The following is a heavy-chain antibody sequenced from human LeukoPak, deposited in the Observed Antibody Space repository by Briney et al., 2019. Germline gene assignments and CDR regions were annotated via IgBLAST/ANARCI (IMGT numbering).Heavy chain of an antibody. J-gene: IGHJ5*02. CDR1: GGSISSTTYY. CDR3: ARRLLMVRGYENWFDP. Sequence: PSETLSLTCSVFGGSISSTTYYWAWIRQPPGKGLECIASIHYTGRAYYNPSLKSRATISADTSKNHFSLHLRTVTAADTAVYYCARRLLMVRGYENWFDPWGQGTLVTVSS. V-gene: IGHV4-39*02. CDR2: IHYTGRA. D-gene: IGHD3-10*01.